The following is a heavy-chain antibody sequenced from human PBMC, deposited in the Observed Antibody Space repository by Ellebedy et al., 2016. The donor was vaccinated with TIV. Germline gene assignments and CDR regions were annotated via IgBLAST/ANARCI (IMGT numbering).Heavy chain of an antibody. CDR2: VSRDGRGT. J-gene: IGHJ6*04. Sequence: GESLKISCAASGFTFSNYWMHWVRQAPGKGLVWVARVSRDGRGTTDADSVKGRFTISRDNAKNSLYLQMNSLRAEDTAVYYCATGRGLGAWGKGTTVTVSS. CDR1: GFTFSNYW. V-gene: IGHV3-74*01. CDR3: ATGRGLGA. D-gene: IGHD3-10*01.